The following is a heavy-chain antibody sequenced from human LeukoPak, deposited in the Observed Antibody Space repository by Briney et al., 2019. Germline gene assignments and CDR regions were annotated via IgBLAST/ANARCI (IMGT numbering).Heavy chain of an antibody. CDR2: ISSGGDDI. V-gene: IGHV3-21*01. CDR3: ATKRWLNS. Sequence: GGSLRLSCAASGFTFSPYSMTWVRQAPGKGLEWVSSISSGGDDIYYSDLVKGRFTISRDSAKNSLFLQMSSLRADDTAVYYCATKRWLNSWGQGTRVIVSS. D-gene: IGHD4-23*01. CDR1: GFTFSPYS. J-gene: IGHJ4*02.